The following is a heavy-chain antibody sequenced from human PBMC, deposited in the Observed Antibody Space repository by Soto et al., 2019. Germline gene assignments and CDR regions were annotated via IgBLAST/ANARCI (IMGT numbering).Heavy chain of an antibody. Sequence: GGSLRLSCVGSGFTFSSNWMTWVRQAPGKGLEWVGNIRQDGSEKNYVDSVKGRFTISRDNAKNSLYLQMNSLRAEDTAFYYCAGEIVVARGGSYFDFWGPGTLVTVSS. CDR3: AGEIVVARGGSYFDF. V-gene: IGHV3-7*04. D-gene: IGHD2-2*01. J-gene: IGHJ4*02. CDR1: GFTFSSNW. CDR2: IRQDGSEK.